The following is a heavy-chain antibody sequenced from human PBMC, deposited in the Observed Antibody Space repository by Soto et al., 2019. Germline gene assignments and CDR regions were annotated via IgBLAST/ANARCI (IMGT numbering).Heavy chain of an antibody. CDR3: ARDHAGSGDYYPNWFDP. Sequence: KLPETLSLTCSVSGGSVRSGVYYWSWIRQPPGKGLQWIGYIYYNGSTNYNPSLKSRVTISIDTSKNQFSLRLSSVTAADTAVYYCARDHAGSGDYYPNWFDPWGQGALVTVSS. CDR2: IYYNGST. D-gene: IGHD3-10*01. V-gene: IGHV4-61*08. J-gene: IGHJ5*02. CDR1: GGSVRSGVYY.